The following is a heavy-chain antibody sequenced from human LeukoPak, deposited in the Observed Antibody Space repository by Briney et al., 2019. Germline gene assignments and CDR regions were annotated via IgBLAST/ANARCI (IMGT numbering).Heavy chain of an antibody. V-gene: IGHV1-69*13. Sequence: SVKVSCKASGGTFSSYAISWVRQAPGQGLEWMGGIIPIFGTANYAQKFQGRVTITADESTSTAYMELSSLRSEDTAVYYCALQAGYCSSTSCPGDYWGXGTLVTVSS. J-gene: IGHJ4*01. CDR2: IIPIFGTA. CDR1: GGTFSSYA. D-gene: IGHD2-2*01. CDR3: ALQAGYCSSTSCPGDY.